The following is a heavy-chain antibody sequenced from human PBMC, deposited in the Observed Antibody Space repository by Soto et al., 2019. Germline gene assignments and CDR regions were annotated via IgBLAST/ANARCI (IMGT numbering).Heavy chain of an antibody. CDR1: GFTFNSYS. CDR3: ARKSNITMVRGVIIKGFDY. V-gene: IGHV3-21*01. CDR2: ISSSSSYI. D-gene: IGHD3-10*01. J-gene: IGHJ4*02. Sequence: VGSLRLSCASSGFTFNSYSMNWVRQAPGKGLEWVSSISSSSSYIYYADSVKGRFTISRDNAKNSLYLQMNSLRAEDTAVYYCARKSNITMVRGVIIKGFDYWGQGTLVTVSS.